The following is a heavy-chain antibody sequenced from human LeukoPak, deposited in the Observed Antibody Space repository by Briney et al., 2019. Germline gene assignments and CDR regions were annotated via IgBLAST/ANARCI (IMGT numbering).Heavy chain of an antibody. V-gene: IGHV4-59*08. CDR3: ARRTTYSNSCFDY. D-gene: IGHD6-13*01. CDR2: IYYSGST. Sequence: SETLSLTCSVSGGSISSYDWSWIRQPPGKGLEWIGYIYYSGSTNYNPSLKSRVTISVDTSKNQFSLKLSSVTAADTAVYYCARRTTYSNSCFDYWGQGTLVTVSS. J-gene: IGHJ4*02. CDR1: GGSISSYD.